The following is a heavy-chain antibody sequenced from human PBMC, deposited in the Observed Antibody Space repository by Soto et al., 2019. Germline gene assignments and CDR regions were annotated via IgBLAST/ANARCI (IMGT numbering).Heavy chain of an antibody. D-gene: IGHD2-15*01. CDR2: INPSGGST. V-gene: IGHV1-46*03. Sequence: GASVKVSCKASGYTFTSYYMHWVRQAPGQGLEWMGIINPSGGSTSYAQKFQGRVTMTRDTSTSTVYMELSSLRSEDTAVYYCARRTEPVTRNCSGGSCYSQWEHFDYWGQGTLVTVSS. J-gene: IGHJ4*02. CDR1: GYTFTSYY. CDR3: ARRTEPVTRNCSGGSCYSQWEHFDY.